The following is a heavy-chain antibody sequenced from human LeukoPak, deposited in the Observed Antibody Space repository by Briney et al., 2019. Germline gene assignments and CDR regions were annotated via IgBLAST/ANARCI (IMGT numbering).Heavy chain of an antibody. CDR2: VSGSGGST. V-gene: IGHV3-23*01. CDR1: GFTFSSYA. D-gene: IGHD4-17*01. Sequence: GGSLRLSCAASGFTFSSYAMSWVRQAPGKGLEYVSGVSGSGGSTYYADSVKGRFTISRDNSKNTLHLQMNSLRAEDTAIYYCAKDLRYGDYVLDYWGQGTLVTVSS. CDR3: AKDLRYGDYVLDY. J-gene: IGHJ4*02.